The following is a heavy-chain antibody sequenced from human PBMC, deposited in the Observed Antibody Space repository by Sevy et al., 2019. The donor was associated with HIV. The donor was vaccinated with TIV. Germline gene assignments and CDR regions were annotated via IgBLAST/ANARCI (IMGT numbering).Heavy chain of an antibody. Sequence: GESLKISCVVSGFSVSSNYMSWVRQAPGKGLEWVSNIYSDGRTYYADSVRGRFTISRDTSKNTLYLQMNSLKADDTAIYYCAKPPIGWTREGFDQWGQGTLVTVSS. J-gene: IGHJ4*02. D-gene: IGHD6-19*01. CDR3: AKPPIGWTREGFDQ. CDR1: GFSVSSNY. V-gene: IGHV3-53*01. CDR2: IYSDGRT.